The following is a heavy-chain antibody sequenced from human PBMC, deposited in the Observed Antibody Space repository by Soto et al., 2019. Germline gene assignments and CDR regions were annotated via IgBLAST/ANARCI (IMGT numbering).Heavy chain of an antibody. CDR3: VKERIELWLIDY. J-gene: IGHJ4*02. Sequence: DVPLLESGGGLAQPGESLRLSCVASGFSFSAYAMSWVRQSPGKGFEWVSTISGSGRITDYADSVKGRFTTSKDTSTNTLYLHMNSLTADDTALYYCVKERIELWLIDYWGQGTLVTVSS. D-gene: IGHD3-16*01. CDR2: ISGSGRIT. V-gene: IGHV3-23*01. CDR1: GFSFSAYA.